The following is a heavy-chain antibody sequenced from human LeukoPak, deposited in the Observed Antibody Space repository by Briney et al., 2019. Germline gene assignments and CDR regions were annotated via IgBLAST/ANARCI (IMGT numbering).Heavy chain of an antibody. Sequence: ASVKVSCKASGYTFTSYAMNWVRQAPGQGLEWMGWINTNTGNPTYAQGFPGRFVFSLDTSVSTAYLQISSLTAEDTAVYYCARDAHYYDSSGYWVFDYWGQGTLVTVSS. D-gene: IGHD3-22*01. J-gene: IGHJ4*02. V-gene: IGHV7-4-1*02. CDR2: INTNTGNP. CDR1: GYTFTSYA. CDR3: ARDAHYYDSSGYWVFDY.